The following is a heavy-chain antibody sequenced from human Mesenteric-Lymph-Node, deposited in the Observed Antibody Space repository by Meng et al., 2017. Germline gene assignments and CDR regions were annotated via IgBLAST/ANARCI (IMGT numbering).Heavy chain of an antibody. J-gene: IGHJ4*02. CDR1: GGSINNYY. V-gene: IGHV4-59*08. Sequence: SETLSLTCTVSGGSINNYYWSWIRQPPGKGLEWIGYIYFSGSIDYSPSLKSRVTISVDTSKNKFSLKLSAVTAADTAVYYCARGLGYCSGGSCYRGDYWGQGTLVTVSS. D-gene: IGHD2-15*01. CDR2: IYFSGSI. CDR3: ARGLGYCSGGSCYRGDY.